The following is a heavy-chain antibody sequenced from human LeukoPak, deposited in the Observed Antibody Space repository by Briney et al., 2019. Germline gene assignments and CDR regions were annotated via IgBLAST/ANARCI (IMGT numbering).Heavy chain of an antibody. CDR1: GFTFSSFE. D-gene: IGHD1-1*01. J-gene: IGHJ4*02. Sequence: PGGSLRLSCEATGFTFSSFEMNWVRQAPGKGLEWVSSITSSGRATYYADSVKGRFTISRDNARNSVYLHINSLGAEDTALYYCATGGQYNWNRFDCWGQGTLVTVSS. CDR2: ITSSGRAT. CDR3: ATGGQYNWNRFDC. V-gene: IGHV3-48*03.